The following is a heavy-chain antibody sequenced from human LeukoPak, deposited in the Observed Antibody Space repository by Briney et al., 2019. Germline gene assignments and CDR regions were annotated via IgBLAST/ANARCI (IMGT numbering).Heavy chain of an antibody. V-gene: IGHV3-23*01. CDR1: GFTFSSYA. D-gene: IGHD6-19*01. CDR2: ISGSGGST. J-gene: IGHJ5*02. CDR3: ATDSSGFVGGWFDP. Sequence: PGGSLRLSCAASGFTFSSYAISWVRQAPGKGLEWVSAISGSGGSTYYADSVKGRFTISRDNSKNTLYLQMNSLRAEDTAVYYCATDSSGFVGGWFDPWGQGTLVTVSS.